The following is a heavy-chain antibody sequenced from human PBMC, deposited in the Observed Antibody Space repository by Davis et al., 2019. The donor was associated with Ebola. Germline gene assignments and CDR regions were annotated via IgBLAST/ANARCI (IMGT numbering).Heavy chain of an antibody. CDR1: GFTFSNYA. D-gene: IGHD3-16*02. V-gene: IGHV3-23*01. J-gene: IGHJ4*02. CDR3: ARGGELSGEFDY. Sequence: GESLKISCAASGFTFSNYAMSWVRQAPGKGLEWVSLISASGGNTYYADSVQGRFTISRENSKNTLYLQMNSLRAEDTAVYYCARGGELSGEFDYWGQGTLVTVSS. CDR2: ISASGGNT.